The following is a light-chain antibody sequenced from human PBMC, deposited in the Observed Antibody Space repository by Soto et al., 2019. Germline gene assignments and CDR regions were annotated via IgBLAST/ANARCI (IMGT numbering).Light chain of an antibody. Sequence: QSVLTQPASVSGSPGQSITISCTGTSSDVGNYNLVSWYQQHPGKAPKLMIYEDSKRPSGVSNRFSGSKSGNTASLTISGLQAEDEADYYCCSYAASSTYVFGTGT. V-gene: IGLV2-23*01. CDR1: SSDVGNYNL. J-gene: IGLJ1*01. CDR2: EDS. CDR3: CSYAASSTYV.